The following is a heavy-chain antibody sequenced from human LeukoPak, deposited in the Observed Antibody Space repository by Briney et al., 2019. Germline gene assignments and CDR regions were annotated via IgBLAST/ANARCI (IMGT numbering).Heavy chain of an antibody. CDR3: ARGSVVVVIYHSSAFFQKPNDAFDI. CDR2: IKQDGSEK. V-gene: IGHV3-7*01. Sequence: PGGSLRLSCAASGFTFSSYWMSWVRQAPGKGLEWVANIKQDGSEKYYVDSVKGRFTISRDNAKNSLYLQMNSLRAEDTAVYYCARGSVVVVIYHSSAFFQKPNDAFDIWGQGTMVTVSS. J-gene: IGHJ3*02. D-gene: IGHD3-22*01. CDR1: GFTFSSYW.